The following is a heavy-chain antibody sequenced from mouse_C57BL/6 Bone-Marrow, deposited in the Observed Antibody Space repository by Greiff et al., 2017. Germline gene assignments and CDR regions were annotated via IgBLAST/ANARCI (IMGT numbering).Heavy chain of an antibody. CDR2: ISYDGSN. Sequence: EVKLQESGPGLVKPSQSLSLTCSVTGYSITSGYYWNWIRQFPGNKLAWMGYISYDGSNNYNPSLKIRISITRDTSKNQFFLKLNSVTTEDTATYYCAGDGYYPFDYWGQGTTLTVSS. D-gene: IGHD2-3*01. CDR3: AGDGYYPFDY. CDR1: GYSITSGYY. J-gene: IGHJ2*01. V-gene: IGHV3-6*01.